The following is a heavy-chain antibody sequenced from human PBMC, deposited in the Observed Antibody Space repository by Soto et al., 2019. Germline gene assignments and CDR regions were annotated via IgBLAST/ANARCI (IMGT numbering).Heavy chain of an antibody. Sequence: GGSLRLSCAASGFTVSSNYMSWVRQAPGKGLEWVSVIYSGGSTYYADSVKGRFTISRHNSKNTPYLQMNSLRAEDTAVYYCARDRTEQLDFSLRKYYYYYMDVWGKGTTVTVSS. CDR2: IYSGGST. V-gene: IGHV3-53*04. CDR3: ARDRTEQLDFSLRKYYYYYMDV. D-gene: IGHD6-6*01. J-gene: IGHJ6*03. CDR1: GFTVSSNY.